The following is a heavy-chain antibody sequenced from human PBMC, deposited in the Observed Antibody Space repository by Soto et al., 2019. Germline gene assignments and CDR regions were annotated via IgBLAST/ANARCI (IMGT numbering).Heavy chain of an antibody. CDR2: ISGDGGST. J-gene: IGHJ5*02. Sequence: GGSLRLSCAASGFTFDDYAMHWVRQAPGKGLEWVSLISGDGGSTYYADSVKGRFTISRDNSKNSLYLQMNSLRTEDAVLYYCAKDPQYDFWSGYNWFDPWGQGTLVTVSS. V-gene: IGHV3-43*02. CDR1: GFTFDDYA. D-gene: IGHD3-3*01. CDR3: AKDPQYDFWSGYNWFDP.